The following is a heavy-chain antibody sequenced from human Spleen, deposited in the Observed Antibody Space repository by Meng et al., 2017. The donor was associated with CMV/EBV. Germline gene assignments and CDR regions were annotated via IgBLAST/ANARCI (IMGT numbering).Heavy chain of an antibody. CDR1: GFTFSSYA. Sequence: GESLKISCAASGFTFSSYAMSWVRQAPGKGLEWVSYISSRSGSTMYYADSVKGRFTISRDNAKNSLYLQMNSLRAEDTAVYYCARDLLEGSTTYWGRGALVTVSS. CDR2: ISSRSGSTM. D-gene: IGHD3-3*01. J-gene: IGHJ4*02. CDR3: ARDLLEGSTTY. V-gene: IGHV3-48*04.